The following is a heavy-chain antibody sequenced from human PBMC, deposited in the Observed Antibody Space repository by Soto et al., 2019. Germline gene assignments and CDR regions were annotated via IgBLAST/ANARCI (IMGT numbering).Heavy chain of an antibody. J-gene: IGHJ3*02. CDR1: GFTFSSYA. CDR3: VKDQCGGDCYSSHDAFDI. V-gene: IGHV3-64D*06. Sequence: GGSLRLSCSASGFTFSSYAMHWVRQAPGKGLEYVSAISSNGGSTYYADSVKGRFTISRDNSKNTLYLQMNSLRAEDTAVYYCVKDQCGGDCYSSHDAFDIWGQGTMVTVSS. CDR2: ISSNGGST. D-gene: IGHD2-21*02.